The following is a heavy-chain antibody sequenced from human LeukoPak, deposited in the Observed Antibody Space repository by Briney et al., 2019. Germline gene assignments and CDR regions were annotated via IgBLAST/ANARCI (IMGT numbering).Heavy chain of an antibody. Sequence: GESLRLSCVGSGFSFSSFAMSWVRQAPGKGLEWVSSISGGGGNTYYADAVKGRFTISRDDSKNMQFLQMNSLRPEDTAVYFCAKRITVTIGYYFDSWGQGTLVTVSS. CDR2: ISGGGGNT. V-gene: IGHV3-23*01. CDR3: AKRITVTIGYYFDS. D-gene: IGHD4-11*01. CDR1: GFSFSSFA. J-gene: IGHJ4*02.